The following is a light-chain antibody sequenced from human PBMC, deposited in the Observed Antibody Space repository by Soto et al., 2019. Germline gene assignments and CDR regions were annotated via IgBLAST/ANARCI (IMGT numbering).Light chain of an antibody. J-gene: IGKJ5*01. Sequence: EIVFTQPPCTLSLSPGDRATLSCRASQSVSIYLAWYQQKPGQAPRLLIYDASYRATDIPPRFSGSGSGTDFTLTISSLEPEDFAVYYCQQRSSWPPTITFGQGTRLEIK. CDR3: QQRSSWPPTIT. CDR1: QSVSIY. CDR2: DAS. V-gene: IGKV3-11*01.